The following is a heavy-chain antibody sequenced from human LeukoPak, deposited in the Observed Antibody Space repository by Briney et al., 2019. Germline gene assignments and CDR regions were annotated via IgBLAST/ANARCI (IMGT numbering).Heavy chain of an antibody. Sequence: ASVKVSCKASGYTFTCYYLHWVRQAPGQGLEWVGWINPNRGCKNYAQKFQAWVTMTRDTSISTAYMELSRLRSVYTAVYYLAREARDTAMVNFDYWGQGTLVTVSS. CDR1: GYTFTCYY. J-gene: IGHJ4*02. V-gene: IGHV1-2*04. CDR3: AREARDTAMVNFDY. D-gene: IGHD5-18*01. CDR2: INPNRGCK.